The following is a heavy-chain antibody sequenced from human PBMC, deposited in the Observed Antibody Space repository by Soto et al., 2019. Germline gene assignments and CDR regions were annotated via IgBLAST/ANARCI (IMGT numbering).Heavy chain of an antibody. CDR2: IYHSGST. CDR3: PRVEFYYYGMDV. J-gene: IGHJ6*02. CDR1: GGSISSSNW. Sequence: QVQLQESGPGLVKPSGTLSLTCAVSGGSISSSNWWSWGRQPPGKGLEWIGEIYHSGSTNYNPSLQSRVTIPVDKSMNQLSLKLSSVTASGTAVYYFPRVEFYYYGMDVGGQGTTVAVSS. V-gene: IGHV4-4*02.